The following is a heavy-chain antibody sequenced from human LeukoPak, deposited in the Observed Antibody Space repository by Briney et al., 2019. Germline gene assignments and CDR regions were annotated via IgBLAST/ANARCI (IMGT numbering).Heavy chain of an antibody. V-gene: IGHV3-30*18. Sequence: PGGSLRLSCAASGFTFSGYGMHWVRQAPVKGLEWVAGMSSDGTKIYYADSVKGRFTVSRDNSKNTLYLQMNSLRAEDTAVYYCAKGMYSSSSVFDSRGQGTLVTVSS. CDR1: GFTFSGYG. CDR3: AKGMYSSSSVFDS. D-gene: IGHD6-13*01. J-gene: IGHJ4*02. CDR2: MSSDGTKI.